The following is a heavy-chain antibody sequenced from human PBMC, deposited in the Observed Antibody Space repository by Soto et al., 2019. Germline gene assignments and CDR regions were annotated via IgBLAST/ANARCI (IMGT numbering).Heavy chain of an antibody. J-gene: IGHJ4*02. Sequence: GPSVKVSCKASGGAFSSYAISWVRQAPGQGLEWMGGIIPIFGTANYAQKFQGRVTITADKSTSTAYMELSSLRSEDTAVYYCARGAPYYYDSSGYYYRYYFDYWGQGTLVTVSS. CDR1: GGAFSSYA. D-gene: IGHD3-22*01. CDR3: ARGAPYYYDSSGYYYRYYFDY. V-gene: IGHV1-69*06. CDR2: IIPIFGTA.